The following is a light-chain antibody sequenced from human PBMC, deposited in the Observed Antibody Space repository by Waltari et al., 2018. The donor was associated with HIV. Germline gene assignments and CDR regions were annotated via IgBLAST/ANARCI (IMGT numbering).Light chain of an antibody. CDR3: QQSYALPYT. V-gene: IGKV1-39*01. CDR1: QDVGFN. J-gene: IGKJ2*01. CDR2: AAS. Sequence: DIQMTQSPSSLAAYVTASVTINCLASQDVGFNVNWYQFKPGTAPRLRIVAASNLQTGVPSRFSGSGYGTHFSLTITGPRSDDSAHYFCQQSYALPYTFGQGSRVEVK.